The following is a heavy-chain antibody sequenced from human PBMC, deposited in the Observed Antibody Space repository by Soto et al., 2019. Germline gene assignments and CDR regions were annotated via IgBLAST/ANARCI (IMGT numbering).Heavy chain of an antibody. J-gene: IGHJ6*02. CDR3: ARVDAYYYYYYGMDV. D-gene: IGHD3-16*01. CDR1: GDSISNLDYF. CDR2: IYYSGST. Sequence: SETLSLTCSVSGDSISNLDYFWAWIRQPPGKGLEWIGYIYYSGSTYYNPSLKSRVTISVDTSKNQFSLKLSSVTAADTAVYYCARVDAYYYYYYGMDVWGQGTTVTVSS. V-gene: IGHV4-30-4*01.